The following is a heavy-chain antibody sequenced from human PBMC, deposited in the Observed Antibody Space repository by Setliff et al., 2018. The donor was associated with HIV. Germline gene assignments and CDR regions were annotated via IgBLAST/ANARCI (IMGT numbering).Heavy chain of an antibody. CDR3: ARVATTQMWGWFAP. D-gene: IGHD1-26*01. J-gene: IGHJ5*02. CDR1: GFTFSSYW. V-gene: IGHV3-74*01. Sequence: GGSLRLSCAASGFTFSSYWMYWVRQAPGKGLMWVSHIKIDGSSTNYADSVKGRFTISRDNAKNTLFLQMNSLRPEDAALYYCARVATTQMWGWFAPWGQGTLVTVSS. CDR2: IKIDGSST.